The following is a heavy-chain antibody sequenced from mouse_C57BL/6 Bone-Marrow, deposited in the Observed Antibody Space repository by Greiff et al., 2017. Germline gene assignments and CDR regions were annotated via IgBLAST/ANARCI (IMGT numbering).Heavy chain of an antibody. D-gene: IGHD1-1*01. CDR3: ARGSSYAYYYAMDY. V-gene: IGHV1-69*01. CDR1: GYTFTSYW. CDR2: IDPSDSYT. Sequence: VQLQQPGAELVMPGASVKLSCKASGYTFTSYWMHWVKQRPGQGLEWIGEIDPSDSYTNYNQKFKGKSTLTVDKSSSTAYMQLSSLTSEDSAVYYCARGSSYAYYYAMDYWGQGTSVTVAS. J-gene: IGHJ4*01.